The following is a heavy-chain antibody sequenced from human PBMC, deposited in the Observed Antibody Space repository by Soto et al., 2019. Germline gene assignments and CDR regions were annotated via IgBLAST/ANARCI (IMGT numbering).Heavy chain of an antibody. CDR2: ISGSGGST. CDR3: AKTPGSEGHLIWD. J-gene: IGHJ4*02. V-gene: IGHV3-23*01. Sequence: EVQLLESGGGLVQPGGSLRLSCAASGFTFSSYAMSWVRQAPGKGLEWVSAISGSGGSTYYADSVKGRFTISRDNSKNPLYLQMNSLRAEDTAVYYCAKTPGSEGHLIWDWGQGTLVTVSS. D-gene: IGHD2-15*01. CDR1: GFTFSSYA.